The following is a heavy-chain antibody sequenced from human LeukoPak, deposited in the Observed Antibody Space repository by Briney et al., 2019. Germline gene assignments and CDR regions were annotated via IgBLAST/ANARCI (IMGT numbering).Heavy chain of an antibody. CDR3: ARAARVGATPGRFDY. D-gene: IGHD1-26*01. CDR2: ISAYNGNT. CDR1: GYTFTSYR. J-gene: IGHJ4*02. Sequence: ASVKVSCKAAGYTFTSYRISWVRQAPGQGREWMGWISAYNGNTNYAQKLQGRVNMTTDTSTSTAYMELRSLRSDDTAVYYCARAARVGATPGRFDYWGQGTLVTVSS. V-gene: IGHV1-18*01.